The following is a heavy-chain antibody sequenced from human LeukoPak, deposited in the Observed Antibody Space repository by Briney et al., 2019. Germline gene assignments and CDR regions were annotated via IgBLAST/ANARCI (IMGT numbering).Heavy chain of an antibody. CDR1: GGSISSYY. Sequence: SETLSLTCTVSGGSISSYYWSWIRQPPGKGLEWIGYVFYSGSTNYNPSLKSRVTISVDTSKNQFTLKLSSVTPADTAVYYCARDGGRFSFGFGYWGQGTLVTVPS. J-gene: IGHJ4*02. CDR3: ARDGGRFSFGFGY. D-gene: IGHD5-18*01. CDR2: VFYSGST. V-gene: IGHV4-59*01.